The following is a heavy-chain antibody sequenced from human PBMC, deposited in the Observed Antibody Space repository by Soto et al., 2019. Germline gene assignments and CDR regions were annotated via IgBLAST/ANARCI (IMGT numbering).Heavy chain of an antibody. CDR2: ISAYNGNT. V-gene: IGHV1-18*01. CDR1: GYTFTSYG. Sequence: GASVKVSCKASGYTFTSYGISWVRQAPGQGLEWMGWISAYNGNTNYAQKLQGRVTMTTDTSTSTAYMELRSLRSDDTAVYYCARTDYYDSSGYPDYWGQGTLVTGSS. J-gene: IGHJ4*02. CDR3: ARTDYYDSSGYPDY. D-gene: IGHD3-22*01.